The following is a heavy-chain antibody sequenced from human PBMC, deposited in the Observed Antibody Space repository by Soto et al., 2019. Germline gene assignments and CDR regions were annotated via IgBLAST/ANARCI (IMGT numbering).Heavy chain of an antibody. CDR2: INAGNGNT. D-gene: IGHD3-22*01. V-gene: IGHV1-3*01. CDR3: ASSYYYDSSGYSSLYYYYGMDV. CDR1: GYTFTSYD. J-gene: IGHJ6*02. Sequence: GASVKVSCKASGYTFTSYDINWVRQATGQGLEWMGWINAGNGNTKYSQMFQGRVTITRDTSASTAYMELSSLRSEDTAVYYCASSYYYDSSGYSSLYYYYGMDVWGQGTTVTVSS.